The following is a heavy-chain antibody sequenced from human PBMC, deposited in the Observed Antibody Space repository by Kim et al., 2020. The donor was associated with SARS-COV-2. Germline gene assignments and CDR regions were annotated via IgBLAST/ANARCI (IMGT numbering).Heavy chain of an antibody. CDR1: GGSISSYY. D-gene: IGHD3-22*01. Sequence: SETLSLTCTVSGGSISSYYWSWIRQPPGKGLEWIGYIYYSGSTNYNPSLKSRVTISVDTSKNQFSLKLSSVTAADTAVYYCARGYYDSSGYSHWGQGTLV. V-gene: IGHV4-59*01. CDR3: ARGYYDSSGYSH. CDR2: IYYSGST. J-gene: IGHJ4*02.